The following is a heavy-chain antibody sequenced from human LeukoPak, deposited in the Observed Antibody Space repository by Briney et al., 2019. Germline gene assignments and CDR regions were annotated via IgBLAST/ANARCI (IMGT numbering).Heavy chain of an antibody. CDR1: GFTFSSYG. Sequence: PGRSLRLSCAASGFTFSSYGMHWVRQAPGKGLEWVAVIWYDGSNKYYADSVKGRFTTSRDNSKNTVYLQMNSLRAEDTAVYYCARVGSDSGSYYDYWGQGTLVTVSS. CDR3: ARVGSDSGSYYDY. J-gene: IGHJ4*02. V-gene: IGHV3-33*01. D-gene: IGHD1-26*01. CDR2: IWYDGSNK.